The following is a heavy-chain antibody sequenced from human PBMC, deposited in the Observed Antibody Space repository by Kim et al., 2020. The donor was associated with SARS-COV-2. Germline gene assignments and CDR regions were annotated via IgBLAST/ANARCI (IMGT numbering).Heavy chain of an antibody. D-gene: IGHD3-16*01. CDR2: TDGDGSFT. V-gene: IGHV3-74*01. CDR3: ARDNSWAIDF. J-gene: IGHJ4*02. CDR1: GFNFRSHW. Sequence: GGSLRLSCAASGFNFRSHWMVWVRQTPGKGLTEVSRTDGDGSFTLYADSVEGRFTVSRDNAKNTLFLQMDSLRVEDTAVYFCARDNSWAIDFWGQGTLATVSS.